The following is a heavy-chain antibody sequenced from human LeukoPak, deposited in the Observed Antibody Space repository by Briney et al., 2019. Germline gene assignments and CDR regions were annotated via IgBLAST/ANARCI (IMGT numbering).Heavy chain of an antibody. V-gene: IGHV4-4*07. J-gene: IGHJ6*03. D-gene: IGHD3-16*01. CDR3: AREGVIRNYYYYMDV. Sequence: PETLSLTCTVSGGSISSYYWSWIRQPAGKGLEWIGRIYTSGSTNYNPSLKSRVTMSVDTSKNQFSLKLSSVTAADTAVYYCAREGVIRNYYYYMDVWGKGTTVTVSS. CDR2: IYTSGST. CDR1: GGSISSYY.